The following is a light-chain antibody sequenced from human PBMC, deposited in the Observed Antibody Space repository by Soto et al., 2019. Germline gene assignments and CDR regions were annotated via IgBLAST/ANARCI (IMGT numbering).Light chain of an antibody. J-gene: IGKJ2*02. Sequence: EIVLTQSPATLSVSPGEGATLSCRASQSVGSKVAWYQQRPGQAPRLLIYDTSTSATGIAARFSGSGSGTEFTLTISSLQSEDFAFYYCQQYNNWRPVCTFGQGTKLEIK. V-gene: IGKV3D-15*01. CDR1: QSVGSK. CDR2: DTS. CDR3: QQYNNWRPVCT.